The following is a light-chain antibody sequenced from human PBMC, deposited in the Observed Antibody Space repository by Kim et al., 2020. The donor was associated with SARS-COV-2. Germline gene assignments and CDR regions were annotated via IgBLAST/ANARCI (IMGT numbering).Light chain of an antibody. V-gene: IGKV1-6*01. CDR3: RQDSTYPYT. Sequence: IQMTQSPSSLSASVGNRVIITCRASQDIRNDLGWFQQKTGKAPKLLIFGVSSLQTGVPSRFSGSGSGTDFTLTISSLKPEDFSTYYCRQDSTYPYTFGQGTKLEI. CDR2: GVS. J-gene: IGKJ2*01. CDR1: QDIRND.